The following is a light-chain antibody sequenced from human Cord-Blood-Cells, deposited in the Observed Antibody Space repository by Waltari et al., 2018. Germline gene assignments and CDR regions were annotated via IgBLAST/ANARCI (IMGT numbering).Light chain of an antibody. V-gene: IGKV4-1*01. J-gene: IGKJ3*01. Sequence: DIVMPQSPNSLAASLGARATINCKSSQSVLYSCNHKDYLAWYPQKPGQPPKLLIYWASNRESGVPERFRGSWSGTDLTLTISSLQAEDVAVYYCQQYYSTPFTFGPGTKVDIK. CDR2: WAS. CDR1: QSVLYSCNHKDY. CDR3: QQYYSTPFT.